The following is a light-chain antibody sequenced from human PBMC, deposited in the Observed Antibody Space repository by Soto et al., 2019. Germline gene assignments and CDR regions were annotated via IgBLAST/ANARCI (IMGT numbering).Light chain of an antibody. J-gene: IGLJ1*01. CDR2: AVS. CDR3: NSYTSSDTRV. V-gene: IGLV2-14*01. CDR1: TGDIGAYNY. Sequence: QSALTQPASVSGSPGQSITISCTGTTGDIGAYNYVSWYQQHPGKAPKLMIYAVSYRPSGVSNRFSDSKSGSTASLTISGLQAEDEADYYCNSYTSSDTRVFGTGTKLTVL.